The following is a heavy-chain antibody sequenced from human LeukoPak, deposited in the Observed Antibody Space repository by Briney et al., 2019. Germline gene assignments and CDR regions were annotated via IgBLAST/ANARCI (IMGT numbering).Heavy chain of an antibody. V-gene: IGHV4-39*01. J-gene: IGHJ4*02. CDR3: AGSGYSDFDY. CDR1: GGSISSSSYY. CDR2: IYYSGST. D-gene: IGHD6-13*01. Sequence: SETLSLTCTVSGGSISSSSYYWGWIRQPPGKGLEWIGSIYYSGSTYYNPSLKSRVTISVDTSKNQFSLKLSPVTAADTAVYYCAGSGYSDFDYWGQGTLVTVSS.